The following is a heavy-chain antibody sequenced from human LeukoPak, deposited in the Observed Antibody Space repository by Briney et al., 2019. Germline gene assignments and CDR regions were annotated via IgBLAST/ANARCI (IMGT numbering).Heavy chain of an antibody. CDR2: MNPNSGNT. V-gene: IGHV1-8*01. CDR3: ARDWGSIYYYYYMDV. CDR1: GYTFTSYD. Sequence: ASVKHSCKASGYTFTSYDINWVREATGQGLEWMGWMNPNSGNTGYAQKFQGRVTMTRNTSISTAYMELSSLRSEDTAVYYCARDWGSIYYYYYMDVWGKGTTVTISS. J-gene: IGHJ6*03. D-gene: IGHD7-27*01.